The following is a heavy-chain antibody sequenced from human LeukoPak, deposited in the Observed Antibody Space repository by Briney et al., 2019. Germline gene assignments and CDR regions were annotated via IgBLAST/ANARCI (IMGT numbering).Heavy chain of an antibody. Sequence: GGSLRLSCAASGFTVRSNYMSWVRQAPGKGLEWVSVISGGGTTYYADSVKGRFTISRDNSKNTLYLQMSSLRAEDTAVYYCARRLRYFDYWGQGTLVTVSS. J-gene: IGHJ4*02. CDR1: GFTVRSNY. V-gene: IGHV3-66*02. CDR2: ISGGGTT. CDR3: ARRLRYFDY. D-gene: IGHD2-15*01.